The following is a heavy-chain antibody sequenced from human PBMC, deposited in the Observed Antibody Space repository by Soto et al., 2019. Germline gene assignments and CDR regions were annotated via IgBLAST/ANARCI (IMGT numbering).Heavy chain of an antibody. Sequence: SETLSLTCTVSGGSISGYSWSCIRQPPGKGLEWIGTIYDNGITNYNPSLNNRVIISLEMSKNQFSLMLTSVTAADKAVHYCARTPRKIFGVVTGVVGMDVRGRGPTVSVSS. J-gene: IGHJ6*01. V-gene: IGHV4-59*01. CDR1: GGSISGYS. D-gene: IGHD3-3*01. CDR2: IYDNGIT. CDR3: ARTPRKIFGVVTGVVGMDV.